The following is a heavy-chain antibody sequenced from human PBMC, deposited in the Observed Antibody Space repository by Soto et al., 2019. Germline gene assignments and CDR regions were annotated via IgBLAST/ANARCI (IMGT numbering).Heavy chain of an antibody. J-gene: IGHJ6*02. V-gene: IGHV1-69*01. CDR1: GGTFSSYA. D-gene: IGHD2-8*01. CDR3: ARGKDIVLMVYAIRDYYYYGMDV. CDR2: IIPIFGTA. Sequence: QVQLVQSGAEVKKPGSSVKVSCKASGGTFSSYAISWVRQAPGQGLEWMGGIIPIFGTANYAQKFQGRVTITADESTSTAYMELSSLRSEDTAMYYCARGKDIVLMVYAIRDYYYYGMDVWGQGTTVTVSS.